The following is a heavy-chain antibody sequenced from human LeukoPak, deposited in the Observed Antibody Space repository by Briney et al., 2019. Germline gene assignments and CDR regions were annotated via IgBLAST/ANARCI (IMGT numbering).Heavy chain of an antibody. CDR2: ISYDGSNK. CDR3: ARNWGTAVAGPDFLDY. D-gene: IGHD6-19*01. Sequence: GGSLRLSCAASGFTFSSYGMHWVRQAPGKGLEWVAVISYDGSNKYYADSVKGRFTISRDNSKNTLYLQMNSLRAEDTAVYHCARNWGTAVAGPDFLDYWGQGTLVTVSS. V-gene: IGHV3-30*03. CDR1: GFTFSSYG. J-gene: IGHJ4*02.